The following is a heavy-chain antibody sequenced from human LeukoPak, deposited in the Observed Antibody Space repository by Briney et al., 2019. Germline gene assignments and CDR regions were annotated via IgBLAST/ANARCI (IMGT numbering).Heavy chain of an antibody. Sequence: GGSLRLSCAASGFSFSSYSLNWVRQAPGKGLEWVSYISSRSTTIYYADSVKGRFTISRDNAKNSLYLQMNSLRAEDTAVYYCANSWYSSSWYLEYYYYYYMDVWGKGTTVTVSS. J-gene: IGHJ6*03. CDR3: ANSWYSSSWYLEYYYYYYMDV. CDR2: ISSRSTTI. CDR1: GFSFSSYS. V-gene: IGHV3-48*01. D-gene: IGHD6-13*01.